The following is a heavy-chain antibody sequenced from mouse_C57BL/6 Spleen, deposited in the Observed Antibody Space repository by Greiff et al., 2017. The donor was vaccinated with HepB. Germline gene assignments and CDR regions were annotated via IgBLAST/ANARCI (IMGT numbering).Heavy chain of an antibody. CDR1: GFTFSSYA. D-gene: IGHD1-1*01. V-gene: IGHV5-9-1*02. CDR3: TRDPYYYGSSSWFAY. Sequence: EVQGVESGEGLVKPGGSLKLSCAASGFTFSSYAMSWVRQTPEKRLEWVAYISSGGDYIYYADTVKGRFTISRDNARNTLYLQMSSLKSEDTAMYYCTRDPYYYGSSSWFAYWGQGTLVTVSA. J-gene: IGHJ3*01. CDR2: ISSGGDYI.